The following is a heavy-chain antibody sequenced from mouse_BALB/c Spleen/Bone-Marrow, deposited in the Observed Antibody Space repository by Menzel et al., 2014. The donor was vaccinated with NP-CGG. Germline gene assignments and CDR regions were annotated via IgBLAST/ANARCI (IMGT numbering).Heavy chain of an antibody. CDR2: INPGSGGI. CDR1: GYAFTNYW. Sequence: QVTLKVSGAELVRPGTSVKVSCKASGYAFTNYWIEWIKQRPGQGLEWIGVINPGSGGINYNEKFKGKATLTADKSSSTAYVQLSSLTSDDSAVYFCARELVRGMDYWGQGTSVTVSS. D-gene: IGHD1-1*01. J-gene: IGHJ4*01. CDR3: ARELVRGMDY. V-gene: IGHV1-54*01.